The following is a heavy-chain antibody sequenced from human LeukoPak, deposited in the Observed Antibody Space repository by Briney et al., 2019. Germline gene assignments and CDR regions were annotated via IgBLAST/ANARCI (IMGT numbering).Heavy chain of an antibody. CDR2: IYTSGST. V-gene: IGHV4-61*02. CDR1: GGSISSGSYY. D-gene: IGHD3-10*01. J-gene: IGHJ3*01. Sequence: SETLSLTCTVSGGSISSGSYYWSWIRQPAGKGLEWIGRIYTSGSTNYNPSLKSRVTISVDTSKNHFSLKLNSVTAADTAVYYCAKPSNYYGSATDAFDFWGQGTMVTVSS. CDR3: AKPSNYYGSATDAFDF.